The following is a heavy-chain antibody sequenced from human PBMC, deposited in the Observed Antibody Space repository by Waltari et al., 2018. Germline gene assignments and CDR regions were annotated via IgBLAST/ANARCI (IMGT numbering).Heavy chain of an antibody. CDR3: ARVGIYTGGWSGPYFDA. Sequence: QLQLQESGPGLVRPSETLSLTCTVSGGSISSSSYYWGWLRQPPGKSLEWIASIYYRGDTSYNPSLKSRVTPSIDAYKNQFSRKVVSVSAADTAIYYCARVGIYTGGWSGPYFDAWGQGTLVTVSS. D-gene: IGHD2-8*02. J-gene: IGHJ4*02. V-gene: IGHV4-39*07. CDR2: IYYRGDT. CDR1: GGSISSSSYY.